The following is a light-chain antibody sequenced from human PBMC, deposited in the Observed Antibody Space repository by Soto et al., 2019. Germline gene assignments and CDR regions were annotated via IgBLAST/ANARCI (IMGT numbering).Light chain of an antibody. CDR2: TTS. V-gene: IGKV1-39*01. Sequence: DIQLTQSPSTLYGSIGDRVTITCQACQSISYYLNWYQQKPGRAPRLLIYTTSSLQSGVPSKFSGSASGTDFTLTISSLQPEDFARYDCQQSYGTNWTFGQGTKVDIK. CDR1: QSISYY. J-gene: IGKJ1*01. CDR3: QQSYGTNWT.